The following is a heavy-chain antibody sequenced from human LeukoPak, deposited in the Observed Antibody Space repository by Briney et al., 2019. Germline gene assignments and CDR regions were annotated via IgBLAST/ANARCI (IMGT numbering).Heavy chain of an antibody. Sequence: PSETLSLTCTVSGGSISSGGYYWSWIRQHPGKGLEWIGYIYYSGSTYYNLSLKSRVTISVDTSKNQFSLKLSSVTAADTAVYYCARMRSYWYFDLWGRGTLVAVSS. J-gene: IGHJ2*01. CDR2: IYYSGST. CDR3: ARMRSYWYFDL. D-gene: IGHD2-15*01. V-gene: IGHV4-31*03. CDR1: GGSISSGGYY.